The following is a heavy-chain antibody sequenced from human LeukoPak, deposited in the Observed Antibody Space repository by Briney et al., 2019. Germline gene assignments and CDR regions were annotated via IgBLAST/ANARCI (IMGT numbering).Heavy chain of an antibody. D-gene: IGHD3-16*02. CDR1: GYTFTRYV. V-gene: IGHV1-8*01. CDR2: MKPNSGNT. Sequence: ALVKVSCKASGYTFTRYVINWVRQSTGQGLKGMSWMKPNSGNTAYAQKFQGRVTITRNYSISTAYMELSSLRSEDTAVYYCARVQSRARLSVPHWFDPWGQGTLVTVSS. J-gene: IGHJ5*02. CDR3: ARVQSRARLSVPHWFDP.